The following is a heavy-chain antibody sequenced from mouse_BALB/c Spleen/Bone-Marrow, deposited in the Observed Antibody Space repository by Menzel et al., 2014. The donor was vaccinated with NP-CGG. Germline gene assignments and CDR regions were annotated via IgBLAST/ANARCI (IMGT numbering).Heavy chain of an antibody. CDR2: IDPYYGGI. V-gene: IGHV1-39*01. Sequence: VQLQHSGPELEKPGASVKISCKASGYSFTGYNMNWVKQNNGKSLEWIGNIDPYYGGISYNQKFKGKATLTVDKSSNTAYMQLKSLTSEDSAIYYCAISIEYRPLVYWGQGTLVTVSA. D-gene: IGHD2-14*01. CDR1: GYSFTGYN. J-gene: IGHJ3*01. CDR3: AISIEYRPLVY.